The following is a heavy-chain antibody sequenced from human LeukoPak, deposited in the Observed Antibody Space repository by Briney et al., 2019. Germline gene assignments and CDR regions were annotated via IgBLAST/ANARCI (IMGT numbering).Heavy chain of an antibody. CDR2: IKSDGSST. D-gene: IGHD4-23*01. CDR3: ARDLDYGGYSNFDY. CDR1: GFTFSSYW. V-gene: IGHV3-74*01. Sequence: GGSLRLSCAASGFTFSSYWMHWVRQAPGKGLVWVSRIKSDGSSTSYADSVKGRFTISRDNAKNTLYLQMSSLRAEDTAVYYCARDLDYGGYSNFDYWGQGTLVTVSS. J-gene: IGHJ4*02.